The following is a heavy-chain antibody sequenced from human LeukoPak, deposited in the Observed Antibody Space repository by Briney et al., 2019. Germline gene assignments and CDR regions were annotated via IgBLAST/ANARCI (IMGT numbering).Heavy chain of an antibody. Sequence: GGSLRLSCAASGFTFSSYAMSWVRQAPGKGLEWVSTISSSGGSTSHADSVKGRFTISRDNSKNTLYLQMNSLRPEDTAVYFCAKDYYYGSGTYYKPLDYWGRGTLVTVSS. CDR3: AKDYYYGSGTYYKPLDY. V-gene: IGHV3-23*01. CDR1: GFTFSSYA. D-gene: IGHD3-10*01. J-gene: IGHJ4*02. CDR2: ISSSGGST.